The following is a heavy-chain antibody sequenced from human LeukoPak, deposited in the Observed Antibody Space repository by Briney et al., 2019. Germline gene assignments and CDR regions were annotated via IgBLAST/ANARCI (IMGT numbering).Heavy chain of an antibody. V-gene: IGHV3-15*01. Sequence: GGSLRLSCAASGFSFSDAWMGWVRQAPGKGLEWVGRIKSKIDGGTADSAAPVRGRFTISRDDSKNTLYLQMNSLKTEDTAVYYCSTDGLGYCSGGTCYTGCWGQGTLVTVSS. CDR2: IKSKIDGGTA. CDR3: STDGLGYCSGGTCYTGC. J-gene: IGHJ4*02. D-gene: IGHD2-15*01. CDR1: GFSFSDAW.